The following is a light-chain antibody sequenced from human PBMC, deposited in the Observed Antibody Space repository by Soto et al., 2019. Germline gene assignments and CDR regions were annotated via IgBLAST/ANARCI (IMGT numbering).Light chain of an antibody. CDR1: SSDVGGYNY. CDR2: DVS. J-gene: IGLJ1*01. CDR3: SSYTSSSIRYV. Sequence: SALTQPDSVSGSPGQSITISCTGTSSDVGGYNYVSWYQQHPGKAPKLMIYDVSNRPSGVSNRFSGSKSGNTASLTISGLQAEDEAVYYCSSYTSSSIRYVFGTGTKLTVL. V-gene: IGLV2-14*01.